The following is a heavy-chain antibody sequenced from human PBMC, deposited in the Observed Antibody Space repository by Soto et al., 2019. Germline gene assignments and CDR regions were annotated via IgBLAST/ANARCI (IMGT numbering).Heavy chain of an antibody. J-gene: IGHJ1*01. Sequence: SETLSLTCAVSGGSISSGGYYWSWIRQHPGKGLEWIGYIYYSGSTNYNPSLKSRVTISVDTSKNQFSLKLSSVTAADTAVYYCASHHGIWATVTAEYFHHWGQGTLVTVSS. CDR2: IYYSGST. D-gene: IGHD4-17*01. CDR1: GGSISSGGYY. V-gene: IGHV4-61*08. CDR3: ASHHGIWATVTAEYFHH.